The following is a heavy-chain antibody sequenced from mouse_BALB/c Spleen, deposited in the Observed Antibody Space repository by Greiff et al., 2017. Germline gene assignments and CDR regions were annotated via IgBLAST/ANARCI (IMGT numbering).Heavy chain of an antibody. CDR1: GFTFSSFG. J-gene: IGHJ4*01. V-gene: IGHV5-17*02. CDR3: ARLRDAMDY. CDR2: ISSGSSTI. Sequence: LVESGGGLVQPGGSRKLSCAASGFTFSSFGMHWVRQAPEKGLEWVAYISSGSSTIYYADTVKGRFTISRDNPKNTLFLQMTSLRSEDTAMYYCARLRDAMDYWGQGTSVTVSS. D-gene: IGHD1-1*01.